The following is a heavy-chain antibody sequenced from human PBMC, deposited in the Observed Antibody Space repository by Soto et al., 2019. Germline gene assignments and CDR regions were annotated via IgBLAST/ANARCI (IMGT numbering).Heavy chain of an antibody. J-gene: IGHJ4*02. D-gene: IGHD3-22*01. CDR2: ISYDGSNE. Sequence: QVHLVESGGGVVQPGRSLRLSCEASGFTFSNYGTHWVRQAPGEGLEWVAHISYDGSNEHYTDSVKGRFTISRDNSKNMVFLHMNSRRPEDTAVYHCAKETYFSDSSGYYVFDYWGQGTLVTVSS. CDR3: AKETYFSDSSGYYVFDY. CDR1: GFTFSNYG. V-gene: IGHV3-30*18.